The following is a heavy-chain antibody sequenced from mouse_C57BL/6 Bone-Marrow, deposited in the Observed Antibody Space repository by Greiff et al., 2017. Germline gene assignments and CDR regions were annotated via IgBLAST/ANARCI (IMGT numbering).Heavy chain of an antibody. Sequence: DVKLQESGPVLVKPGASVKMSCKASGYTFTDYYMNWVKQSPGKSLEWIGVINPYNGGTSYNQKFKGKATLTVDKSSSTAYMQRNSLTSEDSAVYYCVAGYWGQGTTLTVSS. CDR1: GYTFTDYY. CDR3: VAGY. D-gene: IGHD1-1*01. CDR2: INPYNGGT. V-gene: IGHV1-19*01. J-gene: IGHJ2*01.